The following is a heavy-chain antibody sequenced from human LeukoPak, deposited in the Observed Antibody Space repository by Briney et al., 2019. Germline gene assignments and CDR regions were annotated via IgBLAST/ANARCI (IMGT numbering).Heavy chain of an antibody. CDR1: GGSISSSSYY. V-gene: IGHV4-39*01. CDR2: SYYSGST. Sequence: SETLSLTCTVSGGSISSSSYYWGWIRQPPGKGLEWIGSSYYSGSTYYNPSLKSRVTISVDTSKNQFSVKLNSVTAADTTVYYCARQSYYGSGSPYFDYWGQGTLVSVSS. D-gene: IGHD3-10*01. CDR3: ARQSYYGSGSPYFDY. J-gene: IGHJ4*02.